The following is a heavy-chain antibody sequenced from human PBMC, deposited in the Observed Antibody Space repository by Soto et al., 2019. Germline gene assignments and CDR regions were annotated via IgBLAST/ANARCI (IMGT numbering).Heavy chain of an antibody. J-gene: IGHJ4*02. D-gene: IGHD3-3*01. CDR2: IYPSDSDT. Sequence: GETLKISCKGSGYNFAGYWIAWVRQMPGKGLELMGIIYPSDSDTRYRPSFQGQVTISADKSISSAYLQWSSLRASDTAMYYCARGGVSTRTFDYWGQGTPVTAPQ. CDR1: GYNFAGYW. V-gene: IGHV5-51*01. CDR3: ARGGVSTRTFDY.